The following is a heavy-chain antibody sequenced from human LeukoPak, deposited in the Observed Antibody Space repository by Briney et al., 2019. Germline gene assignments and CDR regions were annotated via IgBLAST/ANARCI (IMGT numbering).Heavy chain of an antibody. V-gene: IGHV4-39*07. CDR1: GGSISNSSYY. J-gene: IGHJ3*02. Sequence: PSETLSLTCTVSGGSISNSSYYWGWIRQPPGKGLEWIGSLYYSGSTSYNPSLKSRVTISVDTSKNQFSLKLSSVTAADTAVYYCARDDLPFYGSGSYYSDGDAFDIWGQGTMVTVSS. D-gene: IGHD3-10*01. CDR3: ARDDLPFYGSGSYYSDGDAFDI. CDR2: LYYSGST.